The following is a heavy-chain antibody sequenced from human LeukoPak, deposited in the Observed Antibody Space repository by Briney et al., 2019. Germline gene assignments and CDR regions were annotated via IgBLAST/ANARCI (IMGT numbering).Heavy chain of an antibody. V-gene: IGHV3-23*01. J-gene: IGHJ3*01. CDR2: IGASGADT. Sequence: SGGSLRLSCAASGFTFTNYAMTWVRQPPGKGLEWVSVIGASGADTYYSDSVKGRFTVSRDNSQNTLFLHLSSLRAEDTAVYFCARRPRDTSGYYLGAFHDWGQGTTVTVSS. CDR3: ARRPRDTSGYYLGAFHD. D-gene: IGHD3-22*01. CDR1: GFTFTNYA.